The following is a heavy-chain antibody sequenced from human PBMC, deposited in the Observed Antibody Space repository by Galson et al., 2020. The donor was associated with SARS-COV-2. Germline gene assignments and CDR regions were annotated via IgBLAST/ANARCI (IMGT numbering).Heavy chain of an antibody. Sequence: ASVKVSCKASGYTFTGYYMHWVRQAPGQGLEWMGWINPNSGGTNYAQKFQGRVTMSRDTSISTAYMELSRLTSDDTAVYYCSVAARGGAYNWFDPWVQGTLVTVSS. D-gene: IGHD6-6*01. V-gene: IGHV1-2*02. CDR1: GYTFTGYY. J-gene: IGHJ5*02. CDR2: INPNSGGT. CDR3: SVAARGGAYNWFDP.